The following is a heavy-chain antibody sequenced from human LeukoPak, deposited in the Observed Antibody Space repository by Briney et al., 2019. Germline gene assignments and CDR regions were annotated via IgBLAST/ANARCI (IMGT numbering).Heavy chain of an antibody. CDR1: GYTFTSYD. Sequence: ASVKVSCKASGYTFTSYDINWVRQATGQGLEWMGWMNPNSGNTGYAQKFQGRVTITRNTSISTAYMELSSLRSDDTAVYYCARDYSHSSGYRDFDLWGRGTLVTVSS. CDR2: MNPNSGNT. V-gene: IGHV1-8*03. J-gene: IGHJ2*01. D-gene: IGHD3-22*01. CDR3: ARDYSHSSGYRDFDL.